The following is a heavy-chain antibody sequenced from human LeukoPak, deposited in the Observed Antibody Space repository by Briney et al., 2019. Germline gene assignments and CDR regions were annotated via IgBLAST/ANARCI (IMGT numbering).Heavy chain of an antibody. CDR1: GGSISNRAYY. Sequence: SETLSLTCNVSGGSISNRAYYWAWIRQPPGKGLEWIGSVFYSGSTYSNPSLESRLTISVDTSKNHFSLRLTSVTAADTAVYYCARHPSGRMWLQQGGWFDPWGQGTLVTVSS. CDR2: VFYSGST. V-gene: IGHV4-39*01. J-gene: IGHJ5*02. CDR3: ARHPSGRMWLQQGGWFDP. D-gene: IGHD5-24*01.